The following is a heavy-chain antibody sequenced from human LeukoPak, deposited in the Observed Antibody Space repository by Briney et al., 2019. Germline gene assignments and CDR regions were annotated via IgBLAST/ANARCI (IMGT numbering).Heavy chain of an antibody. CDR1: GGSISSGDYY. CDR2: IYYSGST. D-gene: IGHD3-22*01. V-gene: IGHV4-30-4*08. J-gene: IGHJ5*02. Sequence: SETLSLTCTVSGGSISSGDYYWSWIRQPPGKGPEWIGYIYYSGSTYYNPSLKSRVTISVDTSKNQFSLKLSSVTAADTAVYYCARDYSAWYYDSSGYYSWFDPWGQGTLVTVSS. CDR3: ARDYSAWYYDSSGYYSWFDP.